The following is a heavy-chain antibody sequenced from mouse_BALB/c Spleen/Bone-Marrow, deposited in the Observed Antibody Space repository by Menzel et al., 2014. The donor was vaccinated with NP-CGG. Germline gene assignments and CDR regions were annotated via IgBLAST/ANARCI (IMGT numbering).Heavy chain of an antibody. V-gene: IGHV5-17*02. CDR2: ISSGSNII. J-gene: IGHJ2*01. CDR3: GRGDY. Sequence: DVMLVESGGGLVQPGGSRKLSCAASGFTFSSFAMHWIRQAPEKGLEWVAFISSGSNIIHYADTVKGRFTISRDNPRNTLFLQMASLRSEDTAMDYCGRGDYWGQGTTLTVSS. CDR1: GFTFSSFA.